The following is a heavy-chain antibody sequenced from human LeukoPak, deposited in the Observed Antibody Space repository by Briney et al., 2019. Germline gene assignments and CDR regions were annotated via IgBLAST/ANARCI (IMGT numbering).Heavy chain of an antibody. J-gene: IGHJ4*02. D-gene: IGHD3-10*01. Sequence: GGPLSHLRGPCGFHHSFLLVMDLGEPRGGTVEWGANINQDGSERYYVDSVKARFTISRDNAKNSLYLQMNSRRAEDTAVYYCGRGKLWSRTYFDFWGQGTLVTVSS. CDR1: GFHHSFLL. V-gene: IGHV3-7*01. CDR3: GRGKLWSRTYFDF. CDR2: INQDGSER.